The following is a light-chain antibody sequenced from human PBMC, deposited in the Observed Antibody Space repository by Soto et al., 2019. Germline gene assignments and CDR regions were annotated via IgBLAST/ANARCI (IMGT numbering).Light chain of an antibody. Sequence: DIVMTQSPDSLAVSLGERATINCKSSQSVLYSANNKNYLAWYQQKPGQPPKLLIYWASTRESGVPDRFSGSESGTDFTLTISSLQAEDVAVYYCQQRPSVTFGQGTRLDIK. V-gene: IGKV4-1*01. CDR2: WAS. CDR3: QQRPSVT. CDR1: QSVLYSANNKNY. J-gene: IGKJ5*01.